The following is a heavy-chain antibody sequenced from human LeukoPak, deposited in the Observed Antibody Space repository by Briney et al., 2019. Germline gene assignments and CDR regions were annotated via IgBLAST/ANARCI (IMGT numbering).Heavy chain of an antibody. Sequence: SETLSLTCAVYGGSFSGYYWSWIRQPPGKGLEWIGEINHSGSTNYNPSLKSRVTISVDTSKSQFSLKLSSVTTADTAVYYCARVPGCSSTSCYGPHFDYWGQGTLVTVSS. V-gene: IGHV4-34*01. CDR1: GGSFSGYY. D-gene: IGHD2-2*01. CDR3: ARVPGCSSTSCYGPHFDY. CDR2: INHSGST. J-gene: IGHJ4*02.